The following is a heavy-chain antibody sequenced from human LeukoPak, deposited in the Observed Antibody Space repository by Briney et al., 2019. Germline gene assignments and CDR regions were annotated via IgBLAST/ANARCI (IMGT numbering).Heavy chain of an antibody. CDR2: ISGRGART. Sequence: GGSLRLSCGGSGFTFSDYGMSWVRQAPGKGLEWVSGISGRGARTHYADSVKGRFTISRDNSKNTLHLQMNNLRVEDMAVCYCAKGPTVATEFFFDKWGQGTLVTVSS. J-gene: IGHJ4*02. D-gene: IGHD5-12*01. CDR1: GFTFSDYG. CDR3: AKGPTVATEFFFDK. V-gene: IGHV3-23*01.